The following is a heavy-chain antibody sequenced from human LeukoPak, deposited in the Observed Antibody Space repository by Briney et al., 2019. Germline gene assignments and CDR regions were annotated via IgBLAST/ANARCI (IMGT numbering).Heavy chain of an antibody. Sequence: GGSLRLSCAASGFTFSGYSMNWVRQAPGKGLEWVSLISRGGSSKYYADSVKGRFTISRDNTKISLYLQMNSLRTDHSSLYYCAKADTDCHYFSSLDYYVRGTLTTVSS. CDR3: AKADTDCHYFSSLDY. D-gene: IGHD5-18*01. CDR2: ISRGGSSK. J-gene: IGHJ4*02. V-gene: IGHV3-43*01. CDR1: GFTFSGYS.